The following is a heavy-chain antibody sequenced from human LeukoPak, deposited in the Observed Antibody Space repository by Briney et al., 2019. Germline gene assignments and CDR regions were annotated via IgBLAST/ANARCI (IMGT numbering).Heavy chain of an antibody. D-gene: IGHD1-7*01. CDR3: ARETGTYGAFDI. CDR2: ISYDGSNK. V-gene: IGHV3-30*11. CDR1: GFTFSSYA. J-gene: IGHJ3*02. Sequence: PGGSLRLSCAAPGFTFSSYAMHWVRQAPDKGLEWVAVISYDGSNKYYADSVKGRFTISRDNSKNTLYLQMNSLRAEDTAVYYCARETGTYGAFDIWGQGTMVTVSS.